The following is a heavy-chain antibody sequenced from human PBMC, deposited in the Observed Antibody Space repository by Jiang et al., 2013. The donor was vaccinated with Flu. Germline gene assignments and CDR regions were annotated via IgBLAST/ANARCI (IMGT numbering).Heavy chain of an antibody. V-gene: IGHV3-48*01. J-gene: IGHJ4*02. D-gene: IGHD5-18*01. CDR3: AAAATSGYSYGAFDY. Sequence: PGGSLRLSCAASEFSFSGSSMNWVRQAPGKGLEWVSFISSSSSTIHYADSVKGRFTISRDNAKKSLYLQMNSLRAEDTAVYYCAAAATSGYSYGAFDYWGQGTLVTVSS. CDR1: EFSFSGSS. CDR2: ISSSSSTI.